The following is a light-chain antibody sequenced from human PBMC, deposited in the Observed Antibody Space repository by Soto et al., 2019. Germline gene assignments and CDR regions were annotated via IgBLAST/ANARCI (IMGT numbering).Light chain of an antibody. CDR2: GAS. V-gene: IGKV3-20*01. CDR1: QTVRGIY. CDR3: QQYYTSPET. J-gene: IGKJ2*01. Sequence: EIVLTQSPGTLSLSPGERATVSCRASQTVRGIYLAWYQQKPGQTPRLLIYGASSRVTGIPGRFNASGSGTDFTLTITRLEPEDFAVYYCQQYYTSPETFGLGTKVDNK.